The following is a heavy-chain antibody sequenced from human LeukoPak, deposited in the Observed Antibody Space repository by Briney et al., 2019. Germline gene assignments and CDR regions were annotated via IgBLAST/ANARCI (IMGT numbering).Heavy chain of an antibody. Sequence: SETLSLTCAVSSAFISSSIHYWGWIRQPPGKGLEWIGNIYYSGTTYYNPSLKSRVTISVDTSENQFSLKLSSVTAADTAVYYWARIGSRVSYSYFDSWGQGTLVTVSS. CDR1: SAFISSSIHY. D-gene: IGHD3-16*01. CDR2: IYYSGTT. CDR3: ARIGSRVSYSYFDS. J-gene: IGHJ4*02. V-gene: IGHV4-39*01.